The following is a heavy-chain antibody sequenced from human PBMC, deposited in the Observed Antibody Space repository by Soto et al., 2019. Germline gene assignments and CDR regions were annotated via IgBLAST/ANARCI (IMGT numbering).Heavy chain of an antibody. CDR3: ARGRRLRRTTLFDY. CDR1: GFTFSSYG. J-gene: IGHJ4*02. CDR2: IWYDGSNK. Sequence: GGSLRLSCAASGFTFSSYGMHWVRQAPGKGLEWVAVIWYDGSNKYYADSVKGRFTISRDNSKNTLYLQMNSLRAEDTAVYYCARGRRLRRTTLFDYWGQGTLVTVSS. V-gene: IGHV3-33*01. D-gene: IGHD5-12*01.